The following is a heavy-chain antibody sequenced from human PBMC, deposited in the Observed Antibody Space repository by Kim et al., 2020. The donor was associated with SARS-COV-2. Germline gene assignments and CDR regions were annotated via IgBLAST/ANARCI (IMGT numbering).Heavy chain of an antibody. V-gene: IGHV3-7*03. J-gene: IGHJ3*02. CDR3: ARDITMVRGVKAFDI. D-gene: IGHD3-10*01. Sequence: VDSWKGRFTISRDNAKNSLYLQMNSLRAEDTAVYYCARDITMVRGVKAFDIWGQGTMVTVSS.